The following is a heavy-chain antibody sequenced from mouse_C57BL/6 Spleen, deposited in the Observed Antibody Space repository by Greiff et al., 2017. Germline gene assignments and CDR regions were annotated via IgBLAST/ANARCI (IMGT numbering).Heavy chain of an antibody. CDR1: GYTFTTYP. J-gene: IGHJ2*01. V-gene: IGHV1-47*01. CDR2: FHPYNDDT. CDR3: GRGPTWDGGGYFDY. D-gene: IGHD4-1*01. Sequence: VQLVESGAELVKPGASVKMSCKASGYTFTTYPIEWMKQNHGKSLEWIGNFHPYNDDTKYNEKFKGKATLTVEKSSSTVYLELSRLTSDDSAVYYGGRGPTWDGGGYFDYWGQGTTLTVSS.